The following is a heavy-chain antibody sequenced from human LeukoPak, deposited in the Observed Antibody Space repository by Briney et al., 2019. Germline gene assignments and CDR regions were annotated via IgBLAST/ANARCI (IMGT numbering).Heavy chain of an antibody. CDR1: GYRFSMSW. V-gene: IGHV5-51*01. CDR2: VLPGDSDT. J-gene: IGHJ3*01. D-gene: IGHD5-18*01. Sequence: GESLKISCKGSGYRFSMSWIAWVRQMPGKGLEWMGIVLPGDSDTRYSPSFRGQVTISADKSINTAYVQWSSLKASDTAMYYCATLRGDAALIAGRDAFDFWGQGTMVTVSS. CDR3: ATLRGDAALIAGRDAFDF.